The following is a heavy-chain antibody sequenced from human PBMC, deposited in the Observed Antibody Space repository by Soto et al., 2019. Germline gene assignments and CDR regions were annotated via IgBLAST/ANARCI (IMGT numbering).Heavy chain of an antibody. CDR3: ASERFGENTDY. Sequence: EVQLVESGGGLVKPGGSLRLSFAASGFTFSSYGRNWVRQAPGKGLEWVSSIISSSSYIYYADSVKGRFTISRDNAKNSLYLQMNSLRAEDTAVYYCASERFGENTDYWGQGTLVTVSS. V-gene: IGHV3-21*01. CDR1: GFTFSSYG. CDR2: IISSSSYI. D-gene: IGHD3-10*01. J-gene: IGHJ4*02.